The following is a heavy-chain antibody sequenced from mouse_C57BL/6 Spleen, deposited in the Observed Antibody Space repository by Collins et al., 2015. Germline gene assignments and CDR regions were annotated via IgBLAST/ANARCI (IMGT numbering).Heavy chain of an antibody. CDR2: IDPSSGGT. CDR1: GYTFTSYW. CDR3: ARGRRFRWYFDV. V-gene: IGHV1-72*01. J-gene: IGHJ1*03. Sequence: QVQLQQPGAELVKPGASVKLSCRASGYTFTSYWMHWVKQRPGRGLEWIGRIDPSSGGTKYNETFRSKATLTVDKPSSTAYMQLSSLTSEDFAVYYCARGRRFRWYFDVWGTGTTVTVSS.